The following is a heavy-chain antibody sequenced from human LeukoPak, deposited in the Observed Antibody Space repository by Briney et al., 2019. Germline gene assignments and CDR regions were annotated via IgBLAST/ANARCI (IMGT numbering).Heavy chain of an antibody. CDR3: ARGGRVYGGNPKYYFDY. J-gene: IGHJ4*02. CDR2: INPNSGGT. CDR1: GYTFTGYY. V-gene: IGHV1-2*02. Sequence: ASVKVSCKASGYTFTGYYMHWVRQAPGQGLEWMGWINPNSGGTNYAQKFQGRVTMTRDTSISTAYMELSWLRSDDTAVYYCARGGRVYGGNPKYYFDYWGQGTLVTVSS. D-gene: IGHD4-23*01.